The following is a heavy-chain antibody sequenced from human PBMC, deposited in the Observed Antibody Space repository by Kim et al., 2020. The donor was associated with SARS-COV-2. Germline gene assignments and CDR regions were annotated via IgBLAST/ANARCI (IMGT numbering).Heavy chain of an antibody. CDR3: ARHCPYDYVWGSYRSQCYFDY. J-gene: IGHJ4*02. V-gene: IGHV4-39*01. CDR2: IYYSGST. D-gene: IGHD3-16*02. CDR1: GGSISSSSYY. Sequence: SETLSLTCTVSGGSISSSSYYWGWIRQPPGKGLEWIGSIYYSGSTYYNPSLKSRVTISVDTSKNQFSLKLSSVTAADTAVYYCARHCPYDYVWGSYRSQCYFDYWGPGTLVTVSS.